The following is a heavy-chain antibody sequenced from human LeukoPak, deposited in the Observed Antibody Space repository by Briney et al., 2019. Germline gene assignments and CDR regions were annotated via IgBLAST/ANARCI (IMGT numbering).Heavy chain of an antibody. D-gene: IGHD6-13*01. CDR1: GGSISSYY. J-gene: IGHJ5*02. Sequence: SETLSLTCTVSGGSISSYYWSWIRQPPGKGLEWIGYIYYSGSTNYNPSLKSRVTISVDTSKNQFSLKLSSVTAADTAVYYCARENIAAAVDWFDPWGQGTLVTVSS. V-gene: IGHV4-59*01. CDR3: ARENIAAAVDWFDP. CDR2: IYYSGST.